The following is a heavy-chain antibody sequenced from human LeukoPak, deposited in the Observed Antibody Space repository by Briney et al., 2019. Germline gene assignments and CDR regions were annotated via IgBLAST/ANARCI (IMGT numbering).Heavy chain of an antibody. D-gene: IGHD5-18*01. CDR1: EFTFSSYS. Sequence: GGSLRLSCAASEFTFSSYSMNWVRQAPGKGLEWVSVISGSAHKIRYADSVKGRFTISRDNSENIVYLQMNNLRVEDTAVYYCAGRPTGYSSGYIHWGQGTLVTVSS. CDR3: AGRPTGYSSGYIH. CDR2: ISGSAHKI. J-gene: IGHJ4*02. V-gene: IGHV3-23*01.